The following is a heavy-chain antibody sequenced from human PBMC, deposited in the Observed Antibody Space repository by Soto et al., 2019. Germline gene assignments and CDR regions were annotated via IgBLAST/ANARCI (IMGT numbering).Heavy chain of an antibody. D-gene: IGHD5-12*01. V-gene: IGHV3-23*01. Sequence: EVQLLESGGGLVQPGGSLRLSCAASGLIFSSYAMSWVRQAPGKGLEWVSSISGSGGSTYYADSVKGRFTIARDNSQNTLYLQTNSLTAEYTALYYCAKACSQSAYESALFDYWCQGILVSVSS. CDR2: ISGSGGST. J-gene: IGHJ4*02. CDR1: GLIFSSYA. CDR3: AKACSQSAYESALFDY.